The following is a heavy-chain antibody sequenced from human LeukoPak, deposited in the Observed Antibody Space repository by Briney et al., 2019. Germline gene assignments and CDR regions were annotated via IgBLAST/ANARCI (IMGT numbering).Heavy chain of an antibody. J-gene: IGHJ4*02. D-gene: IGHD5-18*01. CDR1: GFTFSTYP. CDR2: ISYDGTNK. V-gene: IGHV3-30-3*01. Sequence: PGRSLRLSCAASGFTFSTYPMHWVRQAPGKGLEWVAAISYDGTNKYYADSVKGRFTISRDNSKNTLYLQMNSLRAEDTAVYYCVRYNYGYYFDYWGQGALITVTS. CDR3: VRYNYGYYFDY.